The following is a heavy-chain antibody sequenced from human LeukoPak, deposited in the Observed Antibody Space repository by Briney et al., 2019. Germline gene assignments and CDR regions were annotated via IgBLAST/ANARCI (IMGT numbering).Heavy chain of an antibody. J-gene: IGHJ4*02. CDR1: GGSISSYY. CDR2: IYYSGST. D-gene: IGHD6-13*01. V-gene: IGHV4-59*08. CDR3: ARAAAAGWRAVPFDY. Sequence: SETLSLTCTVSGGSISSYYWSWIRQPPGKGLEWIGYIYYSGSTNYNPSLKSRVTISVDTSKNQFSLKLSSVTAADTAVYYCARAAAAGWRAVPFDYWGQGTLVTVSS.